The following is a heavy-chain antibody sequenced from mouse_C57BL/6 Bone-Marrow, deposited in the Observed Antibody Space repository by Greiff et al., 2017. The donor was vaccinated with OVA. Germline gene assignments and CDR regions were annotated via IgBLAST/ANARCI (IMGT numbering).Heavy chain of an antibody. D-gene: IGHD1-1*01. CDR3: SYYYDDY. V-gene: IGHV1-82*01. CDR2: IYPGDGDT. J-gene: IGHJ2*01. CDR1: GYAFSSSW. Sequence: VQLQQSGPELVKPGASVKISRKASGYAFSSSWMNWVKQRPGKGLEWIGRIYPGDGDTNYNGKFKGKATLTADKSSSTAYMQLSSLTSEDSAVYFCSYYYDDYWGQGTTLTVSS.